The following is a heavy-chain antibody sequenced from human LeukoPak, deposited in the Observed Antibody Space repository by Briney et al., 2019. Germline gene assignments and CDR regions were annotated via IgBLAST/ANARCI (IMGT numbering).Heavy chain of an antibody. CDR1: GGSINGYS. D-gene: IGHD3-10*01. CDR2: ISYTGTT. CDR3: ARLGGNWNSPGRDY. V-gene: IGHV4-59*08. Sequence: PSETLSLTCSVSGGSINGYSWTWIRQPPGMRLEWVGHISYTGTTNYNPSLMTRVAISVDTSKNQFSLKLTSVTAADTGMYFCARLGGNWNSPGRDYWGQGTLVTVSS. J-gene: IGHJ4*02.